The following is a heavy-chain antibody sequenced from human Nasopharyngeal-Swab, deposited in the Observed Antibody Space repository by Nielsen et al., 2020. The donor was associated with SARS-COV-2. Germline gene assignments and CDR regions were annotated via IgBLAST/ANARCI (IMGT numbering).Heavy chain of an antibody. J-gene: IGHJ4*02. D-gene: IGHD3-10*01. Sequence: GESLKISCKGSGYSFTSYWIGWVRQMPGKGLEWTGIIYPGDSDTRYSPSFQGQVTISADKSISTAYLQWSSLKASDTAMYYCARQPDLNYYGSGSYYPYFDYWGQGTLVTVSS. V-gene: IGHV5-51*01. CDR2: IYPGDSDT. CDR1: GYSFTSYW. CDR3: ARQPDLNYYGSGSYYPYFDY.